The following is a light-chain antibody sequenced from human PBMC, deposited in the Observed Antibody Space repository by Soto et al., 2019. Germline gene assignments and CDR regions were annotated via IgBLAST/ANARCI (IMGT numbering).Light chain of an antibody. V-gene: IGKV3-15*01. CDR1: QSVSSN. J-gene: IGKJ5*01. Sequence: EIVMTQSPATLSVSPWEIATLSCRASQSVSSNLAWYQQKPGQAPRLLIYGASIRATGIPARFSGSGSWTEFTLTISSLQSEDFAVYYCQQYNTWPPITFGQGTRLEIK. CDR2: GAS. CDR3: QQYNTWPPIT.